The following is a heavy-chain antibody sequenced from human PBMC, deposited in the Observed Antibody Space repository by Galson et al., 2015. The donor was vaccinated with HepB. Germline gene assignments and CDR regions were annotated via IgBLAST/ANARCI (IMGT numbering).Heavy chain of an antibody. CDR2: IDWDDDK. D-gene: IGHD6-19*01. J-gene: IGHJ4*02. CDR1: GFSLSTSGMC. Sequence: PALVKPTQTLTLTCTFSGFSLSTSGMCVSWIRQPPGKALEWLARIDWDDDKYYSTSLKTRLTISKDTSKNQVVLTMTNMDPVDTATYYCARIAVGAVAGTYYFDYWGQGTLVTVSS. CDR3: ARIAVGAVAGTYYFDY. V-gene: IGHV2-70*11.